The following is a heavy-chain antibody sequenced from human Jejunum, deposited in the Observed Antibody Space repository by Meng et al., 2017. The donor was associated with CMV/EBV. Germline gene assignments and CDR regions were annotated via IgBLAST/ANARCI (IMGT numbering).Heavy chain of an antibody. CDR3: TRNLGAAFWSGYAFDF. J-gene: IGHJ4*02. D-gene: IGHD3-3*01. CDR2: IKQDGSEK. CDR1: FTFGSYW. V-gene: IGHV3-7*01. Sequence: FTFGSYWMSWVRQAPGKGLEWVANIKQDGSEKYYVDSVKGRFTISRDNAKNSLYLQMNSLRAEDTAVYYCTRNLGAAFWSGYAFDFWGQGTLVTVSS.